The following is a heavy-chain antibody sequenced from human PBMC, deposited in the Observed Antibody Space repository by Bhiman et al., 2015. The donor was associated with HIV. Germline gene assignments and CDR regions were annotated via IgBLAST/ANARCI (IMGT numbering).Heavy chain of an antibody. Sequence: EVQLVASGGGLIQPGGSLRLSWAASGFTVSNTFMYWVRQAPGKGLVWVAVIYADGSTFFADSVKDRFSVSRDDSRNTVYLQMNSLRVEDTAVYYCARGSSSSLSAERFDPWGQGTLVTVSS. CDR3: ARGSSSSLSAERFDP. CDR1: GFTVSNTF. CDR2: IYADGST. D-gene: IGHD6-6*01. V-gene: IGHV3-53*01. J-gene: IGHJ5*02.